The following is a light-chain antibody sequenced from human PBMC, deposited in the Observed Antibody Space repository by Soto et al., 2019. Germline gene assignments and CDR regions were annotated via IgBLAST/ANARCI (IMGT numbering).Light chain of an antibody. CDR3: QQYGSSPRT. J-gene: IGKJ1*01. Sequence: ELVLTQSPGTLSLSPGERATLSCRASQSVSNNFLAWYRQKPGQAPRLLIYGASFRATGIPDRFSGSGSGTDFTLTISRLEPEDFAVYYCQQYGSSPRTFGQGTKVELK. V-gene: IGKV3-20*01. CDR2: GAS. CDR1: QSVSNNF.